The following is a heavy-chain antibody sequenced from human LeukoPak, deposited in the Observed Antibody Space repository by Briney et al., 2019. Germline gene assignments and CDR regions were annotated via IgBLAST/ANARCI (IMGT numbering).Heavy chain of an antibody. Sequence: PGGSLRLSCAASGFTFSNYAMSWVRQAPGKGLQWVSTISDSGGTIYYADSVKGRFTISRDNSKNTLSLQMNSLRAEDTAVYYCAKARPLLWFGDAFDIWGQGTMVTVSS. CDR2: ISDSGGTI. D-gene: IGHD3-10*01. V-gene: IGHV3-23*01. CDR1: GFTFSNYA. J-gene: IGHJ3*02. CDR3: AKARPLLWFGDAFDI.